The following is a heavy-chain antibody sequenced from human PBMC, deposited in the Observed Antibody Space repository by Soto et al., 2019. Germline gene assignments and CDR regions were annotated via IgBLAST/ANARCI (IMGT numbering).Heavy chain of an antibody. V-gene: IGHV1-69*02. D-gene: IGHD2-15*01. J-gene: IGHJ6*03. Sequence: QVQLVQSGAEVKKPGSSVKVSCKASGGTFSSYTISWVRQAPGQGLEWMGRIIPILGIANYAQKFQGRVTITADKSTNTAYMELSSLRSEDTAVYYCARSFLYCSGGRCSSYYYYYMDVWGKGTTVTVSS. CDR2: IIPILGIA. CDR3: ARSFLYCSGGRCSSYYYYYMDV. CDR1: GGTFSSYT.